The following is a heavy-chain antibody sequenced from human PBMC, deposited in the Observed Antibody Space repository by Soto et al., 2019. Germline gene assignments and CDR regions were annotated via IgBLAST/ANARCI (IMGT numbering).Heavy chain of an antibody. CDR2: IYYSGST. V-gene: IGHV4-59*01. J-gene: IGHJ4*02. D-gene: IGHD3-9*01. Sequence: SETLSLTCTVSGGSISSYYWSWIRQPPGKGLEWIGYIYYSGSTNYNPSLKSRVTISVDTSKNQFSLKLSSVTAADTAVYYCERSHYYDILTGYFDYWGQGTLVPVSS. CDR1: GGSISSYY. CDR3: ERSHYYDILTGYFDY.